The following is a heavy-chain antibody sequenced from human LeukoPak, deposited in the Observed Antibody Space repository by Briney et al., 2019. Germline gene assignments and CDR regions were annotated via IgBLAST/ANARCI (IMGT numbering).Heavy chain of an antibody. CDR1: GFTFSSYA. CDR3: ARDRGIAAAAPGY. J-gene: IGHJ4*02. D-gene: IGHD6-13*01. CDR2: ISYDGSNK. V-gene: IGHV3-30*09. Sequence: GGSLRLSCAASGFTFSSYAMHWVRQAPGKGLERVAVISYDGSNKYYADSVKGRFAISRDNSKDTLYLQMNSLRAEDTAVYYCARDRGIAAAAPGYWGQGTLVTVSS.